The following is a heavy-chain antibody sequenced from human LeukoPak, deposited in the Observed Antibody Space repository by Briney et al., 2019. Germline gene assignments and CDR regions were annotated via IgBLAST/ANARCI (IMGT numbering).Heavy chain of an antibody. V-gene: IGHV1-2*02. J-gene: IGHJ5*02. D-gene: IGHD2-15*01. CDR2: INPNSGGT. CDR3: ARDSNVVVVVAATPGWFDP. CDR1: GYTFTGYY. Sequence: GASVKVSCKTSGYTFTGYYMHWVRQAPGQGLEWMGWINPNSGGTNYAQEFQGRVTMTRDTSISTAYMELSRLRSDDTAVYYCARDSNVVVVVAATPGWFDPWGQGTLVTVSS.